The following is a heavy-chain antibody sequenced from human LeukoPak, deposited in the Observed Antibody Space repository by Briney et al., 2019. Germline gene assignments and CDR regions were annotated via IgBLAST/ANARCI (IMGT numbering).Heavy chain of an antibody. CDR2: INHSGST. CDR1: GGSFSGCY. Sequence: PSETLSLTCAVYGGSFSGCYWSWIRQPPGKGLEWIGEINHSGSTNYNPSLKSRVTISVDTSKNQFSLKLSSVTAADTAVYYCATVYSSSWYGPGWFDPWGQGTLVTVSS. V-gene: IGHV4-34*01. CDR3: ATVYSSSWYGPGWFDP. D-gene: IGHD6-13*01. J-gene: IGHJ5*02.